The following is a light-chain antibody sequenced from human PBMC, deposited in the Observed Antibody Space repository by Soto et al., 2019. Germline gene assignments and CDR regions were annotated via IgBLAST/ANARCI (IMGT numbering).Light chain of an antibody. CDR2: KAS. CDR1: QSISSW. V-gene: IGKV1-5*03. CDR3: QQSFT. J-gene: IGKJ3*01. Sequence: DIQMTQSPSTLSASVGDIVTITCRASQSISSWLAWYQQKPGKAPKLLIYKASSLESGVPSRFSGSGSGTEFTLTISSLQPDDFATYYCQQSFTFGPGTKGDIK.